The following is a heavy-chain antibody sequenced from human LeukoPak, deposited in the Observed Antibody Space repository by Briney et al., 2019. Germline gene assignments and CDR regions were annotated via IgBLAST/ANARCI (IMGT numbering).Heavy chain of an antibody. CDR1: GGSISSGGYS. J-gene: IGHJ4*02. V-gene: IGHV4-31*11. Sequence: SQTLSLTCAVSGGSISSGGYSWSWIRQPPGKGLEWIGYISYSGNPYYNPSLKSRITISVDTSKNQFSLKVSSVTAADTAVYYCARDPAYYDSSGPQGYWGQGTLVTVSS. D-gene: IGHD3-22*01. CDR2: ISYSGNP. CDR3: ARDPAYYDSSGPQGY.